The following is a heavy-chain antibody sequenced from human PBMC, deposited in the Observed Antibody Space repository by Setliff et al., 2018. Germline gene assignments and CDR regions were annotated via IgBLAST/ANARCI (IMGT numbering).Heavy chain of an antibody. J-gene: IGHJ6*03. Sequence: SVKVSCKASGDSFSNYAISWVRQAPGQGLEWMGGLIPMFGTPDYAQKFHGRLTIITDESTSTASMELTSLTSDDTAVYYCAREGVDTRSSTDYRYYMDVWGKGTTVTVSS. D-gene: IGHD5-18*01. CDR1: GDSFSNYA. V-gene: IGHV1-69*05. CDR3: AREGVDTRSSTDYRYYMDV. CDR2: LIPMFGTP.